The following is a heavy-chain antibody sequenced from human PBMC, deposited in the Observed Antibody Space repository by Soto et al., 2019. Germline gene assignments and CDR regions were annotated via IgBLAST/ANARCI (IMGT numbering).Heavy chain of an antibody. CDR2: IEWESGSI. CDR1: GFIFGDYA. Sequence: EVQLVESGGGLVQPGRSLRLSCAASGFIFGDYAMHWVRQVPGKGLEWVSTIEWESGSIGYADSVKDRFTISIDSAKNSLYLQMNTLRVEDTAFYYCAKGGSSSWHPANWGQGTLVSVSS. D-gene: IGHD6-13*01. V-gene: IGHV3-9*01. J-gene: IGHJ4*02. CDR3: AKGGSSSWHPAN.